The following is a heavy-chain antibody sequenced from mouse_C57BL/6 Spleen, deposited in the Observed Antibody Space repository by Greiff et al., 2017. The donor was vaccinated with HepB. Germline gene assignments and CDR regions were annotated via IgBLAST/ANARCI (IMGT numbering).Heavy chain of an antibody. V-gene: IGHV1-82*01. D-gene: IGHD1-1*01. CDR3: ARSGDGSSPVDV. CDR1: GYAFSSSW. Sequence: VQLQQSGPELVKPGASVKISCKASGYAFSSSWMNWVKQRPGKGLEWIGRIYPGDGDTNYNGKFKGKATLTADKSSSTAYMQLSSLTSEDSAVYFCARSGDGSSPVDVWGTGTTVTVAS. J-gene: IGHJ1*03. CDR2: IYPGDGDT.